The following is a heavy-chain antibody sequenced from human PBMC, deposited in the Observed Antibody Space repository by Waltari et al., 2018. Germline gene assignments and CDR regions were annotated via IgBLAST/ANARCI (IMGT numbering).Heavy chain of an antibody. CDR2: IKEDGTEK. CDR1: GFTFDDYA. Sequence: EVQLVESGGGLVQPGRSLRLSCAASGFTFDDYAMHWVRQAPGKGLEWVANIKEDGTEKYYVDSVKGRFTISRDIAENSLYWQMDSLRAEDTAVYYCVRNLKTTLWGWGQGTLVTVSS. V-gene: IGHV3-7*01. J-gene: IGHJ4*02. D-gene: IGHD1-1*01. CDR3: VRNLKTTLWG.